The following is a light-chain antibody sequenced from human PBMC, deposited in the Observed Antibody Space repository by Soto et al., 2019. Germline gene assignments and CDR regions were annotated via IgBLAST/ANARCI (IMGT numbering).Light chain of an antibody. CDR2: AAS. J-gene: IGKJ4*01. Sequence: AIRMTQSPSSLSASTGDRVTITCRASQGISSYLAWYQQKPGKAPKLLIYAASTLQSGVPSRFSGSGSGTDFTLTISCLQSEDFATYYCQQIYTYPLTFGGGTKVDIK. CDR3: QQIYTYPLT. CDR1: QGISSY. V-gene: IGKV1-8*01.